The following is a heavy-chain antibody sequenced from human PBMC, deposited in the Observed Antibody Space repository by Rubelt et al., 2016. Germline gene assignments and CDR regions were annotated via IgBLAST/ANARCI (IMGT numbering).Heavy chain of an antibody. CDR3: ARTSGYDSGWNDA. CDR1: GFTFTTHG. Sequence: GSGGGLVQPGGSLRLSCAASGFTFTTHGMSWVRQAPGKGLEWVSTISGGGGSAYYADSVRGRFTISRDNSKNALYLRMNSLGVDDTAVYYCARTSGYDSGWNDAGGQGTLVTVSS. CDR2: ISGGGGSA. V-gene: IGHV3-23*01. D-gene: IGHD6-19*01. J-gene: IGHJ5*02.